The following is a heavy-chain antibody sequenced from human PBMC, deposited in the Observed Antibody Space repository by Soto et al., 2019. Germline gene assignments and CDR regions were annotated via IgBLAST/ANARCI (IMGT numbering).Heavy chain of an antibody. CDR1: GFTFSSYS. CDR3: ARDESTVVTPHYYYGMDV. V-gene: IGHV3-21*01. D-gene: IGHD2-21*02. Sequence: GGSLRLSCAASGFTFSSYSMNWVRQAPGKGLEWVSSISSSSSYIYYADSVKGRFTISRDNAKNSLYLQMNSLRAGDTAVYYCARDESTVVTPHYYYGMDVWGQGTTVTVSS. CDR2: ISSSSSYI. J-gene: IGHJ6*02.